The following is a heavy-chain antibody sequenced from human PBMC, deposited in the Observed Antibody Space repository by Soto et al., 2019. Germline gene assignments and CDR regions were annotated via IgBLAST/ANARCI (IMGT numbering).Heavy chain of an antibody. Sequence: VGSLRLSCVASGFTFSSYAMSWVRQFPGKWLEWVSTISDAAGSAYYVDSVKGRFTISRDNSKKTLYLRMNSLRAEDSAVYYCARPYGGKIGDAPHLWGPATMVTVSS. CDR2: ISDAAGSA. CDR3: ARPYGGKIGDAPHL. V-gene: IGHV3-23*01. D-gene: IGHD4-17*01. CDR1: GFTFSSYA. J-gene: IGHJ3*01.